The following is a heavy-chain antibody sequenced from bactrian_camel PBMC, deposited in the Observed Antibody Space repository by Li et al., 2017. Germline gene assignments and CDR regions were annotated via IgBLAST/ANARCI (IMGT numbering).Heavy chain of an antibody. J-gene: IGHJ4*01. CDR2: INSGGDST. CDR3: ALGFISPFSGLGSCNRKVEYNL. Sequence: VQLVESGGGLVRPGGSLRLSCGTSGITYRNYDMSWVRQSPGKALEWVSGINSGGDSTYYGDSVKGRFTISQDSDTWNLQMNSLKPEDTAIYYCALGFISPFSGLGSCNRKVEYNLWGQGTQVTVS. CDR1: GITYRNYD. D-gene: IGHD5*01. V-gene: IGHV3S40*01.